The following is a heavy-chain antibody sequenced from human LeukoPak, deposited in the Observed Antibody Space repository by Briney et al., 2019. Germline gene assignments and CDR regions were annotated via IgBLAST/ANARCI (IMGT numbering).Heavy chain of an antibody. CDR2: FDPEDGET. D-gene: IGHD3-3*01. CDR1: GYTLTELS. Sequence: GASVKVSCKVSGYTLTELSMHWVRQAPGKGLEWMGGFDPEDGETIYAQKFQGRVTMTEDTSTDTAYMELSSLRSEDTAVYYRATSVEGPYNWFDPWGQGTLVTVSS. V-gene: IGHV1-24*01. CDR3: ATSVEGPYNWFDP. J-gene: IGHJ5*02.